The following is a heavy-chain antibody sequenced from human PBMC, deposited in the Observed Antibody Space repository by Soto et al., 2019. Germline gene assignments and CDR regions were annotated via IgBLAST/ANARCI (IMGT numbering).Heavy chain of an antibody. CDR3: AHRQRTVVVGAPFD. J-gene: IGHJ4*01. CDR2: IYWDDDK. CDR1: GVSLTTSGVG. V-gene: IGHV2-5*02. D-gene: IGHD2-15*01. Sequence: SGPTLVNPTQTLTLTCTLSGVSLTTSGVGVGWIRQPPGKALEWLALIYWDDDKRFSPSLKSRLAITRDTSKNQVVMTMTDMAPVDTAIYYCAHRQRTVVVGAPFD.